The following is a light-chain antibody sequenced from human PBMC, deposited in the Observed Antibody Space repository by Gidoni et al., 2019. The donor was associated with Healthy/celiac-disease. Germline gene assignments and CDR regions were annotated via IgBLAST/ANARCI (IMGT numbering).Light chain of an antibody. V-gene: IGLV1-40*01. CDR1: SSNIGAGYD. CDR2: GNS. J-gene: IGLJ1*01. CDR3: QSYDSSLSGYV. Sequence: QSVLTQPPPVSVAPGPSVTIPCTGSSSNIGAGYDVHWYQQLPGTAPKLLIYGNSNRPSGVPDRFSGSKSGTSASLAITGLQAEDDADYYCQSYDSSLSGYVFGTGTKVTVL.